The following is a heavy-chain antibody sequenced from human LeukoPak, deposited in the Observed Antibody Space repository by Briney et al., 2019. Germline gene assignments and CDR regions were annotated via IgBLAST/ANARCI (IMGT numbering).Heavy chain of an antibody. CDR3: ARLYCSGGSCCSHFDY. D-gene: IGHD2-15*01. CDR1: GGSFSGYY. CDR2: INHSGST. V-gene: IGHV4-34*01. Sequence: PSETLSLTCAVYGGSFSGYYWSWIRQPPGKGLEWIGEINHSGSTNYNPSLKSRVTISGDTSKNQFSLKLSSVTAADTAVYYCARLYCSGGSCCSHFDYWGQGTLVTVSS. J-gene: IGHJ4*02.